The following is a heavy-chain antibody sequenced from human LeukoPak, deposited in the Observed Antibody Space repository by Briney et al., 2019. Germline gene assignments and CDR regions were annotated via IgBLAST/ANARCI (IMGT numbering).Heavy chain of an antibody. J-gene: IGHJ4*02. D-gene: IGHD3-22*01. CDR1: GFSFDDCA. CDR3: AKPQYYYDSSGYYYFDY. Sequence: GGSLRLSCAASGFSFDDCAMFWVRQAPGKGLEWVSGISWNSGIIEYADSVKGRFTISRDNSKNTLYLQMNSLRAEDTAVYYCAKPQYYYDSSGYYYFDYWGQGTLVTVSS. CDR2: ISWNSGII. V-gene: IGHV3-9*01.